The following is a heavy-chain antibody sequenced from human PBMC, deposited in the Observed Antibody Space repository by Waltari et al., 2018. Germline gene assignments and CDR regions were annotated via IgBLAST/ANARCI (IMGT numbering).Heavy chain of an antibody. V-gene: IGHV1-24*01. CDR3: PLLGRAIVLAGATPSYYSYMDV. CDR2: CDRGDGQS. CDR1: EYTLGGFA. D-gene: IGHD2-15*01. J-gene: IGHJ6*03. Sequence: QVQVVQSGAEAMKPGAAVKVPCKVSEYTLGGFAMHWVRQPRGKGIERVGRCDRGDGQSTAAATSRGRVTMKEDTPTDTAYMELSGLGSEKAAVDYCPLLGRAIVLAGATPSYYSYMDVWGRGTSVTVSS.